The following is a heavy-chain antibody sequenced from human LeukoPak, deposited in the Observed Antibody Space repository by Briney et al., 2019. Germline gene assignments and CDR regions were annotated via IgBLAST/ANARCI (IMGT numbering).Heavy chain of an antibody. CDR3: ANGYNTLDP. D-gene: IGHD5-24*01. CDR1: GLSAYG. V-gene: IGHV3-23*01. CDR2: ISDGGDNT. J-gene: IGHJ5*02. Sequence: GGSLRLSCAASGLSAYGMIWVRQAPGKGLEWVSSISDGGDNTYYADSVKGRFTISRDNSKNTLYLQMNSLRAEDTAVYYCANGYNTLDPWGQGTLVTVSS.